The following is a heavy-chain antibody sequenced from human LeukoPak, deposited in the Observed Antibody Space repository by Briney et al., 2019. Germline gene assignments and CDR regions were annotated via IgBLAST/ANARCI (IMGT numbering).Heavy chain of an antibody. CDR2: ISGSGTT. CDR1: GFTFSSYA. Sequence: PGGSLRLSCAASGFTFSSYAMSWVRQAPGKGLEWVSTISGSGTTYYADSVKGRFTISRDNSKNSLYLQMNSLTAEGTAVYYCAKDLGGSGTYPTYYFDYWGQGTLVTVSS. D-gene: IGHD3-10*01. J-gene: IGHJ4*02. CDR3: AKDLGGSGTYPTYYFDY. V-gene: IGHV3-23*01.